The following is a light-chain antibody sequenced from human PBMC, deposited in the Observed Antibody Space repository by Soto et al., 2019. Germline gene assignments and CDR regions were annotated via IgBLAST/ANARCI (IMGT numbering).Light chain of an antibody. Sequence: QSALTQPASVSGSPGQSITISCTGTSSDVGGYNYVSWYQQNPGKAPKLMIYEVSNRPSGVSNRFSGSKSGNTASLTISGLQAEDEADCYCSSYTSISTLVFGTGTKLTVL. CDR3: SSYTSISTLV. V-gene: IGLV2-14*01. J-gene: IGLJ1*01. CDR2: EVS. CDR1: SSDVGGYNY.